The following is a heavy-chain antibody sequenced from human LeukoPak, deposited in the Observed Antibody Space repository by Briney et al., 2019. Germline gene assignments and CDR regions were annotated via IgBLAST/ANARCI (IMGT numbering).Heavy chain of an antibody. Sequence: SETLSLTCTVSGGSISSGGYYWSWIRQPPGKGLEWIGYIYHSGSTYYNPSLKSRVTISVDRSKNQFSLKLSSVTAADTAVYYCARDPGAEAAARGGAFDIWGQGTMVTVSS. CDR3: ARDPGAEAAARGGAFDI. V-gene: IGHV4-30-2*01. J-gene: IGHJ3*02. CDR1: GGSISSGGYY. CDR2: IYHSGST. D-gene: IGHD2-2*01.